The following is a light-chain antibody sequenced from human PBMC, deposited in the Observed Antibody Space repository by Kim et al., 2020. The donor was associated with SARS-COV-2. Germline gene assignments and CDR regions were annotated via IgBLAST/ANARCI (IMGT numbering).Light chain of an antibody. J-gene: IGLJ3*02. CDR1: SSNIGSYNY. CDR3: SSFTTRSTLV. Sequence: GQSISISCTGTSSNIGSYNYVSWHQQHHGKAPKLMIYDVNKRPSGISSRVSGSKSGSTASLTISGLQAEDEADYYCSSFTTRSTLVFGGGTKVTVL. CDR2: DVN. V-gene: IGLV2-14*03.